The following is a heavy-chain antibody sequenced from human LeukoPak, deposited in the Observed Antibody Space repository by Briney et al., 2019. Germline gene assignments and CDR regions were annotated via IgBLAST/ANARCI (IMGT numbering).Heavy chain of an antibody. D-gene: IGHD2-2*01. J-gene: IGHJ4*02. V-gene: IGHV3-30*02. CDR3: AKDTRFRYCSSTSCLAGTDY. CDR2: IRYDGSNK. CDR1: GFTFSSYG. Sequence: GGSLRLSCAAPGFTFSSYGMHWVRQAPGKELEWVAFIRYDGSNKYYADSVKGRFTISRDNSKNTLYLQMNSLRAEDTAVYYCAKDTRFRYCSSTSCLAGTDYWGQGTLVTVSS.